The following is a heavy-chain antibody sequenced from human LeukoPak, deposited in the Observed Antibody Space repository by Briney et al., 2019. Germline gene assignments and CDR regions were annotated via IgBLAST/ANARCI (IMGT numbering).Heavy chain of an antibody. V-gene: IGHV1-2*06. CDR3: ARGYYDYSNYEFDY. D-gene: IGHD4-11*01. J-gene: IGHJ4*02. CDR2: INPNSGGT. Sequence: ASVKVSCKASGGTFSSYAISWVRQAPGQGLEWMGRINPNSGGTNYAQKFQGRVTMTRDTSISTAYMELSRLRSDDTAVYYCARGYYDYSNYEFDYWGQGTLVTVSS. CDR1: GGTFSSYA.